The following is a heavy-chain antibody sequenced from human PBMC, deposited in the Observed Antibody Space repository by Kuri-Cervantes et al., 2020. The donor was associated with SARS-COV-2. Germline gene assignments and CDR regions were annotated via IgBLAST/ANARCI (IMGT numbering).Heavy chain of an antibody. CDR3: ATYPANWGKGGAFDI. J-gene: IGHJ3*02. V-gene: IGHV1-24*01. Sequence: SVKVSCKVSGYTLTELSMHWVRQAPGKGLEWMGGFDPEDGETIYAQKFQGRVTMTEDTSTDTAYMELSSLRSEDTAVYYCATYPANWGKGGAFDIWGQGTMVTVSS. CDR2: FDPEDGET. D-gene: IGHD7-27*01. CDR1: GYTLTELS.